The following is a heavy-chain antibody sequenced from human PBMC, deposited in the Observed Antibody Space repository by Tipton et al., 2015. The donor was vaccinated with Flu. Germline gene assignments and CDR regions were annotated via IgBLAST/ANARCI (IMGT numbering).Heavy chain of an antibody. CDR3: ARDGGNYGPSYGVDV. D-gene: IGHD1-7*01. CDR1: GDSVSSNSAA. J-gene: IGHJ6*02. V-gene: IGHV6-1*01. Sequence: LVKPTQTLSLTCAISGDSVSSNSAAWHWIRQSPWRGLEWLGRTYYRSKWYNNYAVSVKSRIIINPDTSKNQFSLHLNSVTPEDTAVYYCARDGGNYGPSYGVDVWGQGTTVTVSS. CDR2: TYYRSKWYN.